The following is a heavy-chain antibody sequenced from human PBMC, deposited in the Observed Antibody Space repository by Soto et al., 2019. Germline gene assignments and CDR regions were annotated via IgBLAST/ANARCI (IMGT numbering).Heavy chain of an antibody. Sequence: SETLSLTCTVSGGSISSSSYYWGWIRQPPGKGLEWIGSIYYSGSTYYNPSLKSRVTISVDTSKNQFSLKLSSVTAADTAVYYCARSGYSSSWYYYYYMDVWGKGTTVTVSS. V-gene: IGHV4-39*01. CDR1: GGSISSSSYY. CDR2: IYYSGST. D-gene: IGHD6-13*01. J-gene: IGHJ6*03. CDR3: ARSGYSSSWYYYYYMDV.